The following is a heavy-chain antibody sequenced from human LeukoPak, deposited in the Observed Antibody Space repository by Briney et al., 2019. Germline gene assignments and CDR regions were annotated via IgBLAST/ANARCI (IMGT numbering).Heavy chain of an antibody. Sequence: AGGSLRLSCAASGFTFSGSALHWVRQASGKGLEWVGRIRSTANGYATAYAASVKGRFTISRDDSKNTAYLQMDSLKTEDTAVYYCTRPSHLWVPVAQAGYWGQGTLVTVSS. CDR2: IRSTANGYAT. V-gene: IGHV3-73*01. CDR3: TRPSHLWVPVAQAGY. D-gene: IGHD3-16*01. J-gene: IGHJ4*02. CDR1: GFTFSGSA.